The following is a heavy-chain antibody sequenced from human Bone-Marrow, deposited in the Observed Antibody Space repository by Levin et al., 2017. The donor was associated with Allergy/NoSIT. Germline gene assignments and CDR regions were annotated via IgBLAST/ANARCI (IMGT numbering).Heavy chain of an antibody. CDR2: IYHSGST. V-gene: IGHV4-38-2*01. CDR1: GYSISSGYY. J-gene: IGHJ4*02. CDR3: ARVGLFYGDYTFDY. Sequence: SQTLSLTCAVSGYSISSGYYWGWIRQPPGKGLEWIGSIYHSGSTYYNPSLKSRVTISVDTSKNQFSLKLSSVTAADTAVYYCARVGLFYGDYTFDYWGQGTLVTVSS. D-gene: IGHD4-17*01.